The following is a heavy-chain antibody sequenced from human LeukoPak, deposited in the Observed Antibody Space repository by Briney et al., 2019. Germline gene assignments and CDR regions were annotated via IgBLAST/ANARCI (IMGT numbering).Heavy chain of an antibody. CDR3: ARLRRSRLAELDY. V-gene: IGHV4-38-2*02. D-gene: IGHD3-16*01. J-gene: IGHJ4*02. CDR2: IYHSGNT. CDR1: AYSISGGYY. Sequence: SETLSLTCTVSAYSISGGYYWGWIRQPPGKGLEWIGTIYHSGNTYYDPSLKSRVTISIDTSKNQFSLKLSSVTATDTAVYYCARLRRSRLAELDYWGQGTLVTVSS.